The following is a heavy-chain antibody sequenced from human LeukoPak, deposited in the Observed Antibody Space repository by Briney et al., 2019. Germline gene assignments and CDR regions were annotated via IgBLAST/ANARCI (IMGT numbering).Heavy chain of an antibody. CDR1: EFTFSDYF. CDR3: ARGNYYYDSSGYYTLTY. Sequence: GGSLRLSCTASEFTFSDYFMTWIRQAPGKGLEWVSYISSSGSTIYYADSVKGRFTISRDNAKNSLHLQMNSLRAEDTAVYYCARGNYYYDSSGYYTLTYWGQGTLVTVSS. CDR2: ISSSGSTI. V-gene: IGHV3-11*01. D-gene: IGHD3-22*01. J-gene: IGHJ4*02.